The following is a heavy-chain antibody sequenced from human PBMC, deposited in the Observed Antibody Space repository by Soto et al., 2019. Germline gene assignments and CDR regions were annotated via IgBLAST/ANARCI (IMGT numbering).Heavy chain of an antibody. V-gene: IGHV3-74*01. D-gene: IGHD3-10*01. Sequence: PGGSLRLSCAASGFTFSSYWMHWVRQAPGKGLVWVSRINSDGSSTSYADSVKGRFTISRDNAKNTLYLQMNSLRAEDTAVYYCARAQYYYGSGSYSDAFDIWGQGTMVTVSS. CDR1: GFTFSSYW. CDR3: ARAQYYYGSGSYSDAFDI. J-gene: IGHJ3*02. CDR2: INSDGSST.